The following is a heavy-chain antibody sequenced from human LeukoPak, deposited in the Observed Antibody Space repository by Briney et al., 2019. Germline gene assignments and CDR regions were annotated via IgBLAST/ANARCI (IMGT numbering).Heavy chain of an antibody. J-gene: IGHJ4*02. CDR2: IYYSGTT. CDR1: GGSISSYY. D-gene: IGHD6-13*01. CDR3: ARGVYIAAAQYGY. V-gene: IGHV4-59*01. Sequence: SETLSLTCTVSGGSISSYYWSWIRHPPAKGREGIGYIYYSGTTNYNPSLTSRVTTSVDTSKHQSSLKLSSVTAADTAVYYCARGVYIAAAQYGYWGQGTLVTVSS.